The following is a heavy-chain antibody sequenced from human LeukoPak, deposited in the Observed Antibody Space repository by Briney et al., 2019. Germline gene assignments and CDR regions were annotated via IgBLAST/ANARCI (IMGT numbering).Heavy chain of an antibody. CDR1: GGTFSSYA. Sequence: GSSVKVSCKASGGTFSSYAIGWVRQAPGQGLEWMGRIIPILGIANYAQKFQGRVTITADKSTSTAYMELSSLRSEDTAVYYCARDKAQTTLADYWGQGTLVTVSS. CDR3: ARDKAQTTLADY. V-gene: IGHV1-69*04. CDR2: IIPILGIA. J-gene: IGHJ4*02. D-gene: IGHD4-11*01.